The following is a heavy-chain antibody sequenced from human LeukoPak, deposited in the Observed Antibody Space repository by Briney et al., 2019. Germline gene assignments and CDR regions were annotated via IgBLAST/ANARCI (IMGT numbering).Heavy chain of an antibody. D-gene: IGHD4-17*01. V-gene: IGHV3-21*01. CDR2: ISSSSSYI. J-gene: IGHJ3*02. CDR1: GFTFSSYS. Sequence: PGGSLRLSCAASGFTFSSYSMNWVRQAPGKGLEWVSSISSSSSYIYYADSVKGRFTISRDNAKNSLYLQMNSLRAEDTAVYYCARVGRDTVTRHDAFDIWGQGTMVTVSS. CDR3: ARVGRDTVTRHDAFDI.